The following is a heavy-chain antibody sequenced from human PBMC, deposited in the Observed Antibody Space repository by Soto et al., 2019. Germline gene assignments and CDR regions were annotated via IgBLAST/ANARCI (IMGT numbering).Heavy chain of an antibody. Sequence: GGSLRLSCAASGFTFSSLWMSWVRQAPGKGLEWVANINQDGSEKNYVDSVKGRFTTSRDNAKNSLHLQMNSLRAEDTAVYYCASRYLELFFSGGCSAPYAYWGRGARVTVSS. CDR2: INQDGSEK. J-gene: IGHJ4*02. CDR3: ASRYLELFFSGGCSAPYAY. D-gene: IGHD2-15*01. CDR1: GFTFSSLW. V-gene: IGHV3-7*05.